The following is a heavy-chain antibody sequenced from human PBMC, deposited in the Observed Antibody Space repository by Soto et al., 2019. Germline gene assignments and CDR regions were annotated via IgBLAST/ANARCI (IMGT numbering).Heavy chain of an antibody. CDR3: ARDKRDLRFLEWSYYYDY. Sequence: GGSLRLSCAASGFTFSSYAMHWVRQAPGKGLEWVAVISYDGSNKYYADSVKGRFTISRDNSKNTLYLQMNSLRAEDTAVYYCARDKRDLRFLEWSYYYDYWGQGSLVTVPQ. CDR1: GFTFSSYA. V-gene: IGHV3-30-3*01. D-gene: IGHD3-3*01. J-gene: IGHJ4*02. CDR2: ISYDGSNK.